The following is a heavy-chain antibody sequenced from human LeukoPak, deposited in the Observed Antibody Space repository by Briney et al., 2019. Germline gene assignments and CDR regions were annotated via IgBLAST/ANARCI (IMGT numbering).Heavy chain of an antibody. Sequence: SETLSLTCAVSGGSISSNNWWSWVRQPPGKGLEWIADIYHSGSTNYSPSLKSRVTISVDKSKNQFSLKLSSVTAADTAVYYCARASFYGSGTYYQRVDYWGQGTLVTVSS. CDR1: GGSISSNNW. V-gene: IGHV4-4*02. D-gene: IGHD3-10*01. J-gene: IGHJ4*02. CDR3: ARASFYGSGTYYQRVDY. CDR2: IYHSGST.